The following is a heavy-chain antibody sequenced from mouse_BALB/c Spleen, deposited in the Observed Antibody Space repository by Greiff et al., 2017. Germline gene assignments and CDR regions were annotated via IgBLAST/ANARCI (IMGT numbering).Heavy chain of an antibody. D-gene: IGHD2-4*01. V-gene: IGHV1S29*02. J-gene: IGHJ4*01. CDR1: GYTFTDYN. CDR2: IYPYNGGT. CDR3: ARGGDYVDAMDY. Sequence: EVKLLESGPELVKPGASVKISCKASGYTFTDYNMHWVKQSHGKSLEWIGYIYPYNGGTGYNQKFKSKATLTVDNSSSTAYMELRSLTSEDSAVYYCARGGDYVDAMDYWGQGTSVTVSS.